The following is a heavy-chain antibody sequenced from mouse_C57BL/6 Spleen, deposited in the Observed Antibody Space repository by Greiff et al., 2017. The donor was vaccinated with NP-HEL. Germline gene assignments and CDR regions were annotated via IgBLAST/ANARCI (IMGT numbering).Heavy chain of an antibody. CDR2: FYPGSGSI. CDR3: ARHEERGYDYGPWFAY. V-gene: IGHV1-62-2*01. Sequence: VQLQQSGAELVKPGASVKLSCKASGYTFTEYTIHWVKQRSGQGLEWIGWFYPGSGSIKYNEKFKDKATLTAAKSSSTVYMDLSRLTSEDSAVYFCARHEERGYDYGPWFAYWGQGTLVTVSA. J-gene: IGHJ3*01. D-gene: IGHD2-4*01. CDR1: GYTFTEYT.